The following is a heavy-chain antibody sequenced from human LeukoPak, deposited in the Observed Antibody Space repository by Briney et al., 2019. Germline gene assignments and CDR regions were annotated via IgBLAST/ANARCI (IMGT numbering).Heavy chain of an antibody. J-gene: IGHJ4*02. V-gene: IGHV4-39*07. CDR2: VNLQGST. CDR3: AREGGPYRPLDY. Sequence: SETLSLTCTVSGGSISSSSYYWGWIRQHAGKGLEWIGEVNLQGSTNYNPSLMRRVAISVDTSANHVSLQLTSVTAADTAVYYCAREGGPYRPLDYSGQGTLVTVSS. CDR1: GGSISSSSYY.